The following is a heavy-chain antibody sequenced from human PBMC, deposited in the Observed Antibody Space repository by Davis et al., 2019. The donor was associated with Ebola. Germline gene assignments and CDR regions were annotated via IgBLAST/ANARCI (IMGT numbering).Heavy chain of an antibody. CDR1: GFTFSSYA. Sequence: GESLKISCAASGFTFSSYAMSWVRQAPGKGLEWVSAISGSGGSTYYADSVKGRFTISRDNSKNTLYLQMNSLRAEDTAVYYCARDTPQPVRYFDYWGQGTLVTVSS. J-gene: IGHJ4*02. D-gene: IGHD2-2*01. CDR3: ARDTPQPVRYFDY. V-gene: IGHV3-23*01. CDR2: ISGSGGST.